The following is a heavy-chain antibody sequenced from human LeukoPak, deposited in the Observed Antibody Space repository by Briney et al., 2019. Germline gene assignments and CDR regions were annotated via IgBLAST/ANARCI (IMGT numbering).Heavy chain of an antibody. CDR3: ARALGDDPIDH. Sequence: GGSLRLSCAASGFTFSIYWMNWVRQAPGKGLEWVASVKEDGGERYYVDSVRGRFTISRDNAKNSLYLQMNSLRAEDTAVYYCARALGDDPIDHWGQGTLVTVSS. V-gene: IGHV3-7*01. CDR2: VKEDGGER. CDR1: GFTFSIYW. J-gene: IGHJ4*02. D-gene: IGHD3-16*01.